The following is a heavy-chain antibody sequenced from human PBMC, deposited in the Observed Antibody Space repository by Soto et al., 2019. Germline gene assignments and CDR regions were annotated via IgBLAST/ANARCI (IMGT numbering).Heavy chain of an antibody. V-gene: IGHV3-11*01. CDR1: GFTLSDYY. D-gene: IGHD6-19*01. J-gene: IGHJ5*02. Sequence: VQLVESGGGLVKPGGSLRLSCAASGFTLSDYYMSWIRQGPGKGLEWVSHISRSGSTMYFADSVKGRFTISRDNAKNSVYLQMNSLRAEDTAVYYCARNRGGWSFDPWGQGTLVTVSS. CDR2: ISRSGSTM. CDR3: ARNRGGWSFDP.